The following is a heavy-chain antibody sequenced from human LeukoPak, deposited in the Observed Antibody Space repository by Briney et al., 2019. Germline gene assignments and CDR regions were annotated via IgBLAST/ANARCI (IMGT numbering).Heavy chain of an antibody. J-gene: IGHJ4*02. D-gene: IGHD3-9*01. CDR2: ISGSGGST. Sequence: GGTLRLSCAASGFTFSSYGMSWVRQAPGKGLEWVSAISGSGGSTYYADSVKGRFTISRDNSKNTLYLQMNSLRAEDTAVYYCANQHFDWLLYFDYWGQGTLVTVSS. CDR3: ANQHFDWLLYFDY. V-gene: IGHV3-23*01. CDR1: GFTFSSYG.